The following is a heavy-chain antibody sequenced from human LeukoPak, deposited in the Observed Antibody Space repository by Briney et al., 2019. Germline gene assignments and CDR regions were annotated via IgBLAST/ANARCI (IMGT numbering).Heavy chain of an antibody. D-gene: IGHD3-10*01. CDR3: ARVGYYGSGSYYREY. CDR2: ISAYNGNT. V-gene: IGHV1-18*04. CDR1: GYTFTSYG. Sequence: ASVKVSCKASGYTFTSYGISWVRQAPGQGLEWMGWISAYNGNTNYAQKLQGRVTMTTDTSTSTAYVELRSLRSDDTAVYYCARVGYYGSGSYYREYWGQGTLVTVSS. J-gene: IGHJ4*02.